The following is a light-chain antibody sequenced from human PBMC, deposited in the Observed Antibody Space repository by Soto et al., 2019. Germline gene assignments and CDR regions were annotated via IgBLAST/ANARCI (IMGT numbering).Light chain of an antibody. CDR1: QSVSSN. Sequence: EIVMTQSPATLSVSPGQRATLSCRASQSVSSNLAWYQQKPGQAPRLLIYGASTRAIGIPARFSGSGSGTEFTLTISSLQSEDFAVYYCQHYNNWPPWTFGQGTKVEIK. J-gene: IGKJ1*01. CDR3: QHYNNWPPWT. CDR2: GAS. V-gene: IGKV3-15*01.